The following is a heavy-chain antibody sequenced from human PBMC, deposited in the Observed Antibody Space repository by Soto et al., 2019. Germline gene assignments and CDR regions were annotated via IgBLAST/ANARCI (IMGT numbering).Heavy chain of an antibody. V-gene: IGHV4-39*01. J-gene: IGHJ4*02. CDR3: ARHPRDDYNYEGSGIVDY. CDR1: GGSISSRTFW. D-gene: IGHD3-10*01. Sequence: QLQLQESGPGLVKPSETLSLTCSVYGGSISSRTFWWAWIRQTPGKGLEWLGEMYYSGSSYSSPSLKSRFTHSVDTSKNQFSLQLNSVHAADTAVYYCARHPRDDYNYEGSGIVDYWGQGNLVTVSS. CDR2: MYYSGSS.